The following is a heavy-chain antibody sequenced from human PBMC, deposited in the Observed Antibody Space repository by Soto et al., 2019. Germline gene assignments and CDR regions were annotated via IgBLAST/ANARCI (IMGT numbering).Heavy chain of an antibody. CDR1: ECFTCYG. CDR2: INGGNGDT. Sequence: QVQLVQSGAEAKKPGASVKISCKASECFTCYGMQWVRQAPGQRPEWGGWINGGNGDTKYSQKFQGRVTFTGDKSASTAYMDLSSLRYEDTAVYYCARSGKAGIDYWGQGTLVTVSS. CDR3: ARSGKAGIDY. D-gene: IGHD6-13*01. J-gene: IGHJ4*02. V-gene: IGHV1-3*01.